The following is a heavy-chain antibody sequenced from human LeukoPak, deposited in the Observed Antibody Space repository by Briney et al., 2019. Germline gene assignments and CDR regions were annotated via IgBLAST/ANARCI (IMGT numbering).Heavy chain of an antibody. D-gene: IGHD2-2*01. CDR3: ARGKMTDQRNYYYYYYMDV. J-gene: IGHJ6*03. Sequence: SETLSLTCTVSGGSISSGSYYWTWIRQPPGKGLECIGYIYYSGSANYNPSLKSRVTISVDMSKNQFSLKLSSVTAADTAVYYCARGKMTDQRNYYYYYYMDVWGKGTTITVSS. CDR2: IYYSGSA. V-gene: IGHV4-61*01. CDR1: GGSISSGSYY.